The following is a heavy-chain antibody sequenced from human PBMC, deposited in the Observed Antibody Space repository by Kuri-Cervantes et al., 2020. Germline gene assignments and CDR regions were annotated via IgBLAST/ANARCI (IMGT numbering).Heavy chain of an antibody. J-gene: IGHJ5*02. V-gene: IGHV3-30*04. CDR3: ARWIGGFDP. CDR2: ISYDGINI. D-gene: IGHD2-2*03. CDR1: GFTFSRYA. Sequence: GESLKISCAASGFTFSRYAIHWVRQAPGKGLEWVAVISYDGINIYYADSVKGRFTISRDNAKNSLLLQMNSLRVDDTALYYCARWIGGFDPWGQGTLVTVSS.